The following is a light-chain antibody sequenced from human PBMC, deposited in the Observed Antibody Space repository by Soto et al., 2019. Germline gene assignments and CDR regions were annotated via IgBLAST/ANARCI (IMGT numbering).Light chain of an antibody. CDR3: QQRSNWPPVLT. J-gene: IGKJ4*01. Sequence: EIVLTQSPASLSLSPGERATLSCRASQSVSSHLAWFQQRPGQAPRLLIYGASNRATGIPARFSGSGSGTNFTLTISSLEPEDFAVYYCQQRSNWPPVLTFGGGTKVEIK. V-gene: IGKV3-11*01. CDR2: GAS. CDR1: QSVSSH.